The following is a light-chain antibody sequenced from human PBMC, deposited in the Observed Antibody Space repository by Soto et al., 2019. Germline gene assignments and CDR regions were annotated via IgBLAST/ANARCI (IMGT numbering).Light chain of an antibody. CDR2: GNS. Sequence: QPVLTQPPSVSGAPGQRVTISCTGSSSNIGAGYDVHWYQQLPGTAPKLLIYGNSNRPSGVPDRFSVSKSGTSASLAITGLQAEDEGDYYCQSYDSSLSGSYVVFGGGTKLTVL. J-gene: IGLJ2*01. V-gene: IGLV1-40*01. CDR3: QSYDSSLSGSYVV. CDR1: SSNIGAGYD.